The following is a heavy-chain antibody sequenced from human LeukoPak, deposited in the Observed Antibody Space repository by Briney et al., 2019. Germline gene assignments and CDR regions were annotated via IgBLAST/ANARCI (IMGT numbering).Heavy chain of an antibody. J-gene: IGHJ6*02. CDR3: ARDLHGMDV. CDR2: IWYDGSTK. CDR1: GFTFSSYG. Sequence: GVSLRLSCAASGFTFSSYGMHWVRQAPGKGLEWVEVIWYDGSTKYYDDSVKGRLTISRDNSKNTLYLQMNTLRAEDTAVYYCARDLHGMDVWGQGTTVTVSS. V-gene: IGHV3-33*01.